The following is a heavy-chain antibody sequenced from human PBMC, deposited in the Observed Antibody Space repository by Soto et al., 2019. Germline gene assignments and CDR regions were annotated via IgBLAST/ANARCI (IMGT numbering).Heavy chain of an antibody. D-gene: IGHD6-13*01. Sequence: SETLSLTCTVSGGSMRNYFWTWIRQPPGKGLEWIGYIHYSGATSFFPSYNPSLRSRVTISEDTSKNQFSLKLLSVTTADTAVYFCAAGEASSRNLAPYYLDFWGQGTLVTV. CDR1: GGSMRNYF. CDR2: IHYSGATSFFP. J-gene: IGHJ4*02. CDR3: AAGEASSRNLAPYYLDF. V-gene: IGHV4-59*01.